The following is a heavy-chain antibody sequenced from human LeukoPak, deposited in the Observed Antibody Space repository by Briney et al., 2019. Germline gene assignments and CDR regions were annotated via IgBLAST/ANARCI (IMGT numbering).Heavy chain of an antibody. V-gene: IGHV3-30*18. D-gene: IGHD3-10*01. CDR3: AKDYPYGSGSYYGGHFDY. J-gene: IGHJ4*02. Sequence: GGSLRLSCAASGFTFSSYGMHWVRQAPGKGLEWVAVISYDGSNKYYADSVKGRFTISRDNSKNTLYLQMNSLRAEDTAVYYCAKDYPYGSGSYYGGHFDYWGQGTLVTVSS. CDR2: ISYDGSNK. CDR1: GFTFSSYG.